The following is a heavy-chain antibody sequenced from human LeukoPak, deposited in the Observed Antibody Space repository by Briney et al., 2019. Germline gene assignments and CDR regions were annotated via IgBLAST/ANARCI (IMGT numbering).Heavy chain of an antibody. Sequence: GVLRLSCAASGFTFDDYAMSWVRQAPGKGLEWVSGINWNGGSTAYADSVKGRFTISRDNAKNSLYLQMNSLRAEDTALYYCARHRGYDFWSGDYYWGQGALVTVSS. D-gene: IGHD3-3*01. CDR2: INWNGGST. CDR1: GFTFDDYA. V-gene: IGHV3-20*04. J-gene: IGHJ4*02. CDR3: ARHRGYDFWSGDYY.